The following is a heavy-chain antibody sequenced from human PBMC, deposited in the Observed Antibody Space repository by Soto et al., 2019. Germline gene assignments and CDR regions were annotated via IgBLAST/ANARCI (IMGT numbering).Heavy chain of an antibody. CDR2: INPNSGDA. J-gene: IGHJ4*02. Sequence: VPLKLWFKGSAYTFPATPTHGSRQAPRQGLECIGWINPNSGDATCAQIFQARVTMTMDTAITTAYMELSSLSYDDRAVYYGAREASAGLALDYWGQGSLVTVS. CDR3: AREASAGLALDY. CDR1: AYTFPATP. V-gene: IGHV1-2*02.